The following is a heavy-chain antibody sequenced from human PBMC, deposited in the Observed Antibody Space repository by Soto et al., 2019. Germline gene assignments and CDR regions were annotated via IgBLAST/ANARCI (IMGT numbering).Heavy chain of an antibody. CDR1: GGSFSGYY. D-gene: IGHD4-17*01. CDR3: ASLRSSTVTTADY. V-gene: IGHV4-34*01. CDR2: INHSGST. Sequence: SETLSLTCAVYGGSFSGYYWSWIRQPPGKGLEWIGEINHSGSTNYNPSLKSRVTISVDTSKNQFSLKLSSVTAADTAVYYCASLRSSTVTTADYWGQGTLVTVSS. J-gene: IGHJ4*02.